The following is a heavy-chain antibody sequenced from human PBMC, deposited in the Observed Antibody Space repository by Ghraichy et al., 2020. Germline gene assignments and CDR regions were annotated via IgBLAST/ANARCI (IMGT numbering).Heavy chain of an antibody. V-gene: IGHV3-21*01. CDR3: ARQFGSIAVAGTSISGYYYGMDV. D-gene: IGHD6-19*01. J-gene: IGHJ6*02. Sequence: GGSLRLSCAASGFTFSSYSMNWVRQAPGKGLEWVSSISSSSSYIYYADSVKGRFTISRDNAKNSLYLQMNSLRAEDTAVYYCARQFGSIAVAGTSISGYYYGMDVWGQGTTVTVSS. CDR2: ISSSSSYI. CDR1: GFTFSSYS.